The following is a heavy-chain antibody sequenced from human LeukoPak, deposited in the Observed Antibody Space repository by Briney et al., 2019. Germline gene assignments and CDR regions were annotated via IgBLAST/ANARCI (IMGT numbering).Heavy chain of an antibody. V-gene: IGHV3-23*01. CDR1: GFTFSSYA. J-gene: IGHJ4*02. Sequence: PGGSLRLSCAASGFTFSSYAMSWVRQAPGKGPEWVSAISGSGGSTYYADSVKSRFTISRDNSKNTLYLQMNSLRAEDTAVYYCAKVGYDFWSGPFDYWGQGTLVTVSS. D-gene: IGHD3-3*01. CDR2: ISGSGGST. CDR3: AKVGYDFWSGPFDY.